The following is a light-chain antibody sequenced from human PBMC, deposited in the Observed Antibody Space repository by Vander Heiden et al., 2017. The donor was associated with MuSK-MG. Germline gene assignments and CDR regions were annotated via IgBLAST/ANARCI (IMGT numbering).Light chain of an antibody. V-gene: IGLV2-23*01. Sequence: QSALTQPASVSGSPGQSITLSCTRTSSYVGSYNLVSWYQPHPGKAPKLMIYEGSKRPSGVSNRFSGSKSGNTASLTISGLQAEDEADYYCCSYAGSSSVVFGGGTKLNVL. CDR3: CSYAGSSSVV. CDR1: SSYVGSYNL. J-gene: IGLJ2*01. CDR2: EGS.